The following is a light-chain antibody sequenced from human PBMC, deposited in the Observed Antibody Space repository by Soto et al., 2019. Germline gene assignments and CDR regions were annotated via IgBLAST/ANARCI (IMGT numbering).Light chain of an antibody. J-gene: IGLJ2*01. CDR3: AAWDDSLNAYVI. CDR1: SSNIGNNP. Sequence: QPVLTQPPSASGTPGQRVTISCSGSSSNIGNNPVNWYQQLPGTAPKLLIYSNSQRPSGVPDRFSGSKSGTSASLAISGLQSEDEADYYCAAWDDSLNAYVIFGGGTQLTVL. CDR2: SNS. V-gene: IGLV1-44*01.